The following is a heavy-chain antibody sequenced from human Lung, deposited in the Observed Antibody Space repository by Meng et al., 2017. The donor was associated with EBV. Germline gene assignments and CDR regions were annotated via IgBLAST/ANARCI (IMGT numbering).Heavy chain of an antibody. V-gene: IGHV1-46*02. D-gene: IGHD1-26*01. CDR2: INTSVGYT. CDR1: GYTFNNYY. Sequence: QGQLVQSWAKVKTPGASVKVSCKESGYTFNNYYMHWVRQAPGQGLEWMGIINTSVGYTSHAQKFQGRVTMTRDTSTSTVHMEVSSLRSADTAVYYCARVEVGITSGDYWGQGTLVTVSS. CDR3: ARVEVGITSGDY. J-gene: IGHJ4*02.